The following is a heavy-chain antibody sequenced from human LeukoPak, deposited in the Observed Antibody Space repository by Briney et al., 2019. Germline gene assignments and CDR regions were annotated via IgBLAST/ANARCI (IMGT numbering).Heavy chain of an antibody. V-gene: IGHV4-61*01. CDR2: IYYSVTT. J-gene: IGHJ3*02. Sequence: SETLSLTCTVSGDSVSSDSYYWSWIRQPPGKGLEWIGYIYYSVTTNYNPSLKSRVTISTDTSKNQFSLRLSSVTAADTAVYYCARDVYCINGVCYSAFDIWGQGTMVSVSS. D-gene: IGHD2-8*01. CDR1: GDSVSSDSYY. CDR3: ARDVYCINGVCYSAFDI.